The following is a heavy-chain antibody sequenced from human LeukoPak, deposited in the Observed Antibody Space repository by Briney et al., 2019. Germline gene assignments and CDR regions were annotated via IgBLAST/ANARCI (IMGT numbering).Heavy chain of an antibody. J-gene: IGHJ4*02. CDR2: IYGSGANT. V-gene: IGHV3-23*01. CDR3: AKDLGEMATHPGDY. D-gene: IGHD5-24*01. CDR1: GFIVSSNY. Sequence: PGGSLRLSCAASGFIVSSNYMSWVRQAPGKGLEWISAIYGSGANTYYADSVKGRFTISRDNSKNTVYLQMNSLRVEDTAVYYCAKDLGEMATHPGDYWGQGTLVTVSS.